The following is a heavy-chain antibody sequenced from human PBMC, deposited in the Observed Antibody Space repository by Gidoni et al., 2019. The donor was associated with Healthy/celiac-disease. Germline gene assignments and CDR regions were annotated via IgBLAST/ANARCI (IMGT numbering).Heavy chain of an antibody. CDR2: ISGSGGST. D-gene: IGHD2-15*01. CDR1: GFTFSSYA. Sequence: EVQLLESGGGLVQPGGSLRLSCAASGFTFSSYAMSWVRQAPGKGLEWVSAISGSGGSTYYADSVKGRFTISRDNSKNTLYLQMNSLRAEDTAVYYCASRGGYCSGGSCYRYWGQGTLVTVSS. V-gene: IGHV3-23*01. CDR3: ASRGGYCSGGSCYRY. J-gene: IGHJ4*02.